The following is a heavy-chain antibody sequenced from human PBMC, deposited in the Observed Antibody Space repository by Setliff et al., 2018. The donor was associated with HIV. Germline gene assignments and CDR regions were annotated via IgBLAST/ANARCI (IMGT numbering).Heavy chain of an antibody. CDR2: IYPGDSDT. V-gene: IGHV5-51*01. Sequence: GESLKISCKGSGYSFAIYWIGWVRQMPGKGLEWMGIIYPGDSDTIYSPSFQGQVTMSADKSISTAYLQWSSLKAPDTAMYYCALSGTGHDYYMDVWGKGTTVTVS. J-gene: IGHJ6*03. D-gene: IGHD3-10*01. CDR1: GYSFAIYW. CDR3: ALSGTGHDYYMDV.